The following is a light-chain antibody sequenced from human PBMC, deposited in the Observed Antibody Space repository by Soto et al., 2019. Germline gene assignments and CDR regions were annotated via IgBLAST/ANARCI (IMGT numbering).Light chain of an antibody. Sequence: EIVLTQSPGTLSLSPGERATLSCRASESVSNNYLAWYQQKLGQAPRLLIYGASSRATGIPDRFSGSGSGTDFTLTISRLEPEDFAVYYCQQYGSSRTFGQGTKLEI. J-gene: IGKJ1*01. CDR2: GAS. CDR3: QQYGSSRT. CDR1: ESVSNNY. V-gene: IGKV3-20*01.